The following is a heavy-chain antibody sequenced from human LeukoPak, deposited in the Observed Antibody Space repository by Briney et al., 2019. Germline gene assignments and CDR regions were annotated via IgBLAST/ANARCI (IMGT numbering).Heavy chain of an antibody. CDR3: ARGPSSSSWSRFDP. Sequence: QPGGSLRLSCSSSGFTVNSYNMNWVRPAPGKGLEWVSCISSSGTKYYADSVKGRFTTSRDNGKSSLFLEMNSLRDEDTAVYYCARGPSSSSWSRFDPWGQGTLVTVSS. CDR2: ISSSGTK. CDR1: GFTVNSYN. J-gene: IGHJ5*02. D-gene: IGHD6-13*01. V-gene: IGHV3-48*02.